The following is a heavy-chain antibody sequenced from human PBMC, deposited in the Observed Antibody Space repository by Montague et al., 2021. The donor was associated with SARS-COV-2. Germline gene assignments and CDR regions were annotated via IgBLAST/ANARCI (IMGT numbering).Heavy chain of an antibody. V-gene: IGHV4-39*01. J-gene: IGHJ4*02. D-gene: IGHD3-9*01. Sequence: SETLSLICSVSGGSFDSDNFFRGWIRQPPGKRLEWIGVISNGGRTFDNPSLKSRVTISVHTSRNQLSLNVKSVTAADTAVYYCARHRRYDVVTYYPDFWGQGILVTVSS. CDR3: ARHRRYDVVTYYPDF. CDR1: GGSFDSDNFF. CDR2: ISNGGRT.